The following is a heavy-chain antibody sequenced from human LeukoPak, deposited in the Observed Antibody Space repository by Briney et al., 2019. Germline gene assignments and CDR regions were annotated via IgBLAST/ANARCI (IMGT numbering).Heavy chain of an antibody. CDR3: ARGELLVDY. D-gene: IGHD3-10*01. Sequence: ASVTVSCKASGYPFTDQFINWVRQAPGRGLEWMGWINPNSGDTNYEQRFQGRVTMTRDTSISIAYMDLTRLASDDTAVYYCARGELLVDYWGQGTLVTVSS. CDR2: INPNSGDT. CDR1: GYPFTDQF. J-gene: IGHJ4*02. V-gene: IGHV1-2*02.